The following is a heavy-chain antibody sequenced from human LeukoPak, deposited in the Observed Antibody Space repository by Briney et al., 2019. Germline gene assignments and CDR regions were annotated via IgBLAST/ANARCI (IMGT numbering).Heavy chain of an antibody. V-gene: IGHV3-48*04. CDR3: AGKYYLGAFDI. CDR1: GFTFSSYA. J-gene: IGHJ3*02. Sequence: PGGSLRLSCAASGFTFSSYAMSWVRQAPGKGLEWISYISLSGSPIYYADSVKGRFTISRDNAKNSLYLQMNSLRAEDTAVYYCAGKYYLGAFDIWGQGTMVTVSS. CDR2: ISLSGSPI. D-gene: IGHD3-10*01.